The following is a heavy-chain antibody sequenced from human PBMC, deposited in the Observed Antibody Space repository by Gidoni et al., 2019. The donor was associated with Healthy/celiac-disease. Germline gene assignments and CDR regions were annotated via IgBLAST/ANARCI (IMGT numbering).Heavy chain of an antibody. Sequence: QVQLQESGPGLVKPSETLSLTCTVSGGSISSYYWSWIRQPAGKGLEWIGRIYTSGSTNYNPSLKSRVTMSVDTSKNQFSLKLSSVTAADTAVYYCARDDDSSGWYGYYYGMDVWGQGTTVTVSS. CDR2: IYTSGST. CDR1: GGSISSYY. V-gene: IGHV4-4*07. D-gene: IGHD6-19*01. CDR3: ARDDDSSGWYGYYYGMDV. J-gene: IGHJ6*02.